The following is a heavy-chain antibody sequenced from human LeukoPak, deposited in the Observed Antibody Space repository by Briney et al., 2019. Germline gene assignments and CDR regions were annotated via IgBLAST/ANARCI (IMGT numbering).Heavy chain of an antibody. V-gene: IGHV3-23*01. J-gene: IGHJ4*02. Sequence: GGSLRLSCAASGFTFSSYAMSWVRQAPGKGLEWVSAISGSGGSTYYADSVKGRFTMSRDNSKNTLYLQMNSLRGEDTAVYYCAKSGKTTTVTTDYWGQGNLVTVSS. CDR2: ISGSGGST. D-gene: IGHD4-17*01. CDR3: AKSGKTTTVTTDY. CDR1: GFTFSSYA.